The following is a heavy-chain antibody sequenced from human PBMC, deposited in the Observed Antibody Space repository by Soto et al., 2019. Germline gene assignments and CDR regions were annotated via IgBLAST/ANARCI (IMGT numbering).Heavy chain of an antibody. CDR2: IIPIFGTA. CDR1: GGTFSSYA. D-gene: IGHD2-2*01. V-gene: IGHV1-69*13. Sequence: GASVKVSCKALGGTFSSYAISWVRQAPGQGLEWMGGIIPIFGTANYAQKFQGRVTITADESTSTAYMELSSLRSEDTAVYYCAREIGPAAMWGSYYYYGMDVWGQGTTVIVSS. CDR3: AREIGPAAMWGSYYYYGMDV. J-gene: IGHJ6*02.